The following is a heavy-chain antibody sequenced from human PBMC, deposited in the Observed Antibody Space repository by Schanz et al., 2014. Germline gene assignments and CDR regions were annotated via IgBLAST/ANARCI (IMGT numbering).Heavy chain of an antibody. Sequence: QVQLVQSGPEVKKPGSSVKVSCQAFGDTFSKYNIMWVRQVPGQGLEWMGRIIPILGIANYAQNFQGRVTITADKSTFTAYMDVSSLRSEDTAVYYCARGPSQGYSYGHNIGAYYYGMDVWGQGTTVTVSS. J-gene: IGHJ6*02. D-gene: IGHD5-18*01. CDR2: IIPILGIA. CDR1: GDTFSKYN. V-gene: IGHV1-69*02. CDR3: ARGPSQGYSYGHNIGAYYYGMDV.